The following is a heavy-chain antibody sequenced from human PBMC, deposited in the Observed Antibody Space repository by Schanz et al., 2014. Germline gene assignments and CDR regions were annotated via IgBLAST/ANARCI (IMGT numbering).Heavy chain of an antibody. CDR1: GFIFSDHY. D-gene: IGHD6-6*01. J-gene: IGHJ6*02. CDR3: ATSYSSSSYFYVMDV. CDR2: ISSGSSTI. Sequence: QVQLVESGGGLVQPGGSLRLSCVVSGFIFSDHYMSWIRQAPGKGLEWISYISSGSSTIHYADSVKGRFTISRDNAKNSLFLQMNSLRAEDTAIYYCATSYSSSSYFYVMDVWGQGTTVTVSS. V-gene: IGHV3-11*01.